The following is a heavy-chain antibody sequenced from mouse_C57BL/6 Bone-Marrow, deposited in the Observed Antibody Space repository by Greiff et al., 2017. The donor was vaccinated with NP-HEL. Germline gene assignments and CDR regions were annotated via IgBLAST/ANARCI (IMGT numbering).Heavy chain of an antibody. CDR2: IDPENGDT. J-gene: IGHJ4*01. CDR1: GFNIKDDY. Sequence: VQLQQSGAELVRPGASVKLSCTASGFNIKDDYMHWVKQRPEQGLEWIGWIDPENGDTEYASKFQGKATITADTSSNTAYLQLSSLTSEDTAVYYCTRGTTVVAFYYYAMDYWGQGTSVTVSS. D-gene: IGHD1-1*01. CDR3: TRGTTVVAFYYYAMDY. V-gene: IGHV14-4*01.